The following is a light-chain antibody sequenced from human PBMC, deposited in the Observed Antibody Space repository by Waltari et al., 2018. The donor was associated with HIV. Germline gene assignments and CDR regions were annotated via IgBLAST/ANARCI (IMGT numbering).Light chain of an antibody. CDR1: QTVNNNF. V-gene: IGKV3-20*01. Sequence: DIVLSQSPATLSLSPGDRATLSCRASQTVNNNFLNWYQQKHGQSPRLLISDASARAAGITDRFSASGSGTDFTLTINRLEPEDSAVYYCQQYGSSPLTFGGGTKVEI. J-gene: IGKJ4*01. CDR2: DAS. CDR3: QQYGSSPLT.